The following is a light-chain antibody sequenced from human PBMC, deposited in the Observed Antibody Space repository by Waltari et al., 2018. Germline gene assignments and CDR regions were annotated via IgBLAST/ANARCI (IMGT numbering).Light chain of an antibody. V-gene: IGLV3-27*01. CDR1: VLAKKY. J-gene: IGLJ2*01. CDR3: YSSADNNAV. CDR2: KDS. Sequence: SYELTQPSSVSVSPGQTARITCSGAVLAKKYARWFQQKPGQAPVVVIYKDSERPSGIPERFSGSSSGTTVTLTISGAQVEDEADYYCYSSADNNAVFGGGTKLTVL.